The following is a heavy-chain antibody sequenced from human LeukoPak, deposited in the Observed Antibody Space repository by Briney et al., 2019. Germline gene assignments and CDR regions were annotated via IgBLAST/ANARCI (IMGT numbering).Heavy chain of an antibody. CDR2: VYYSGST. CDR3: ARQLIGGWFGGLTSAFSDNYYYYGMDV. V-gene: IGHV4-59*08. J-gene: IGHJ6*02. D-gene: IGHD3-10*01. Sequence: TPSETLSLTCTVSGGSISSYYWSWIRQPPGKGLEWIGYVYYSGSTSYNPSLKSRVTMSVDTSKNHFSLKLSSVTAADTAVYYCARQLIGGWFGGLTSAFSDNYYYYGMDVWGQGTTVTVSS. CDR1: GGSISSYY.